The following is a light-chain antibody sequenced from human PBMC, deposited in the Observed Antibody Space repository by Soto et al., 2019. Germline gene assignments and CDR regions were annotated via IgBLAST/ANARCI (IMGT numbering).Light chain of an antibody. CDR1: QSISGW. J-gene: IGKJ1*01. CDR2: DAS. CDR3: QQYNTYSWT. V-gene: IGKV1-5*01. Sequence: DIQMTQSPSTLSASVGDRVTITCRASQSISGWLAWYQHKPGKAPKLLIYDASSLESGVPSRFSGSGSGTEFTLTISSLQPDDFATFYCQQYNTYSWTFGQGPKVEIK.